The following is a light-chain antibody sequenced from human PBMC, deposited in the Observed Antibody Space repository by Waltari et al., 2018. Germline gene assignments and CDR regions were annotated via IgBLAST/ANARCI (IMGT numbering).Light chain of an antibody. CDR2: GVN. Sequence: QSALTQPASAYGSPGQSITIPCNGTTSDIGSYKFVSWYQKHPGNAPKVMIYGVNNRPSGVSSRFSGSKSGNTASLTISGLQAEDEADYYCSSYTTGSTRYVFGSGTKVTVL. J-gene: IGLJ1*01. CDR3: SSYTTGSTRYV. CDR1: TSDIGSYKF. V-gene: IGLV2-14*03.